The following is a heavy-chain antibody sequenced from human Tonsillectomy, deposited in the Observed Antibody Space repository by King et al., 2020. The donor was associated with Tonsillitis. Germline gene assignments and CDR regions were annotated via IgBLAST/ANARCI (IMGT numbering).Heavy chain of an antibody. D-gene: IGHD3-3*01. J-gene: IGHJ6*02. CDR3: ARAIGRFLDQPPRNYGMDV. CDR1: GGSISSYY. CDR2: IYYSGST. Sequence: QLQESGPGLVKPSETLSLTCTVSGGSISSYYWSWIRQPPGKGLDWIGYIYYSGSTNYNPSLKSRVTISVDTSKNQFSLKLSSVTAADTAVYYCARAIGRFLDQPPRNYGMDVWGQGTTVTVSS. V-gene: IGHV4-59*01.